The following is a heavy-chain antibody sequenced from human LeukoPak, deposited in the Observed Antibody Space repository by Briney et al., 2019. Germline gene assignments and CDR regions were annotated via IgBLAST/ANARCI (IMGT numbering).Heavy chain of an antibody. Sequence: ASVKVSCKVSGYTLTELSMHWVRQAPGKGLEWMGGFDPEDGETIYAQKFQGRVTMTEDTSTDTAYMELSSLRSEDTAVYYCATLIRPDSSSWYPRWSYYYMDVWGKGTTVTVSS. CDR1: GYTLTELS. D-gene: IGHD6-13*01. CDR2: FDPEDGET. V-gene: IGHV1-24*01. CDR3: ATLIRPDSSSWYPRWSYYYMDV. J-gene: IGHJ6*03.